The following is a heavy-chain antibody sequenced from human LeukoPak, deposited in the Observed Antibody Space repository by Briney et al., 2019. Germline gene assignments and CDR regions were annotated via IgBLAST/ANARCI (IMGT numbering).Heavy chain of an antibody. J-gene: IGHJ6*03. D-gene: IGHD1-26*01. V-gene: IGHV4-59*01. CDR2: IYYSGST. CDR3: AREVAELLAGGYYYYYYMDV. CDR1: GGSISSYY. Sequence: SETLSLTCTVSGGSISSYYWSWIRQPPGKGLEWIGYIYYSGSTNYNPSLKSRVTISVDTSKNQFSLKLSSVTAADTAVYYCAREVAELLAGGYYYYYYMDVWGKGTTVTVSS.